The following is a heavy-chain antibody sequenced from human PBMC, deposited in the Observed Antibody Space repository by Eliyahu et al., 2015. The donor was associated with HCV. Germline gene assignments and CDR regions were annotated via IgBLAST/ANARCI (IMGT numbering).Heavy chain of an antibody. CDR1: GGSFSGYY. V-gene: IGHV4-34*01. Sequence: QVQLQQWGAGLLKPSETLSLTCAVYGGSFSGYYWXWIRQPPGKGLEWIGEINHSGSTNYNPSLKSRVTISVDTSKNQFSLKLSSVTAADTAVYYCARVHRSGVGQQLVPGTIPYYYGMDVWGQGTTVTVSS. CDR3: ARVHRSGVGQQLVPGTIPYYYGMDV. CDR2: INHSGST. J-gene: IGHJ6*02. D-gene: IGHD6-13*01.